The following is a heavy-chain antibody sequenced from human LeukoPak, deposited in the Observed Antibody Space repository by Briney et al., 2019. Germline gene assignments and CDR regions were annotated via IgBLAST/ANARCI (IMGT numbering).Heavy chain of an antibody. CDR2: ISGSGGST. J-gene: IGHJ4*02. CDR1: GFTFSSYA. CDR3: ARDTFQPGLIDS. D-gene: IGHD2-2*01. Sequence: PGGSLRLSCAASGFTFSSYAMSWVRQAPGKGLEWVSAISGSGGSTYYADSVKGRFTISRDDARNTLFLQLSSLRAEDSAVYYCARDTFQPGLIDSWGQGTLVTVSS. V-gene: IGHV3-23*01.